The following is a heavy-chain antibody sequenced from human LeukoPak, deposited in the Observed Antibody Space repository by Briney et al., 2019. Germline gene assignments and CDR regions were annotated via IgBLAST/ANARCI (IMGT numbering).Heavy chain of an antibody. J-gene: IGHJ4*02. Sequence: PSETLSLTCTVSGGSISSCYWSWIRQPPGKGLEWIGYIYYSGSTNYNPSLKSRVTISVDTSKNQFSLKLSSVTAADTAVYYCARSLQAYYDFWSGYHGAFDYWGQGTLVTVSS. CDR3: ARSLQAYYDFWSGYHGAFDY. D-gene: IGHD3-3*01. CDR2: IYYSGST. CDR1: GGSISSCY. V-gene: IGHV4-59*01.